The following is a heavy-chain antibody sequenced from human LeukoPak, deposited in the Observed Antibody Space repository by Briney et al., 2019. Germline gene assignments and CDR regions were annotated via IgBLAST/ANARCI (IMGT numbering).Heavy chain of an antibody. CDR2: ILYSGST. Sequence: PSETLSLTCTVSGGSISSSSYYWGWIRQPPGKGLEWIGNILYSGSTYYNPSLKSRVTLSVDTSKSQFSLKLSSVTAADTAVYYCASLYASSVYFDYWGQGTLVTVSS. V-gene: IGHV4-39*01. CDR3: ASLYASSVYFDY. CDR1: GGSISSSSYY. J-gene: IGHJ4*02. D-gene: IGHD2-8*01.